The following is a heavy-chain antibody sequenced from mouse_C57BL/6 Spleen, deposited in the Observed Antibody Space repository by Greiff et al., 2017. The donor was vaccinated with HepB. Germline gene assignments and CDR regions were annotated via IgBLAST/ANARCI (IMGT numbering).Heavy chain of an antibody. CDR3: TTLDSSGYERNYYAMDY. Sequence: EVKLMESGAELVRPGASVKLSCTASGFNIKDDYMHWVKQRPEQGLEWIGWIDPENGDTEYASKFQGKATITADTSSNTAYLQLSSLTSEDTAVYYCTTLDSSGYERNYYAMDYWGQGTSVTVSS. J-gene: IGHJ4*01. D-gene: IGHD3-2*02. CDR1: GFNIKDDY. CDR2: IDPENGDT. V-gene: IGHV14-4*01.